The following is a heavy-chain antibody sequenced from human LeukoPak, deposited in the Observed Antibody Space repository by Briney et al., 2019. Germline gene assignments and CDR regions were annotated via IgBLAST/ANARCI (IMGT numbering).Heavy chain of an antibody. CDR1: GGSISSGGYY. CDR3: ARVLMSYDFWSGTLGYYGMDV. D-gene: IGHD3-3*01. J-gene: IGHJ6*02. CDR2: IYYSGST. Sequence: PSETLSLTCTVSGGSISSGGYYWSCIRQHPGKGLEWIGYIYYSGSTYYNPSLNSRVTISVDTPKNQFSLKLYSVTDGDTAVYYCARVLMSYDFWSGTLGYYGMDVWGQGTTVTVSS. V-gene: IGHV4-31*03.